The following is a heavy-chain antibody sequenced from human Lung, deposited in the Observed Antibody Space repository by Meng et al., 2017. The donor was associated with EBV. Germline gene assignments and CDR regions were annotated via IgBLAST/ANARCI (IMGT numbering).Heavy chain of an antibody. CDR2: LYGGCAT. J-gene: IGHJ2*01. CDR1: GFTVSTNY. CDR3: AREWDFDL. Sequence: LVVSGGGFIQPGGSLGTSRAASGFTVSTNYMGWVRPAPGKGLEWVSILYGGCATYYAGSVKGRFTISRDNSKNTLYLQMNSLRAEDTAVYYCAREWDFDLWGRGTLVTVSS. V-gene: IGHV3-53*01.